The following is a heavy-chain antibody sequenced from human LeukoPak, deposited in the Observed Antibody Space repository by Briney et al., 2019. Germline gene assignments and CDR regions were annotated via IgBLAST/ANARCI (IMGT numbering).Heavy chain of an antibody. CDR2: INPNSGGT. J-gene: IGHJ4*02. D-gene: IGHD3-16*02. V-gene: IGHV1-2*06. CDR3: ARPSSRYDYVWGSYRSPLDY. CDR1: GYTFTGYY. Sequence: ASVKVSCKASGYTFTGYYMHWVRQAPGQGLEWMGRINPNSGGTNYVRKFQGRVTMTRDTSISTAYMELSRLRSDDTAVYYCARPSSRYDYVWGSYRSPLDYWGQGTLVTVSS.